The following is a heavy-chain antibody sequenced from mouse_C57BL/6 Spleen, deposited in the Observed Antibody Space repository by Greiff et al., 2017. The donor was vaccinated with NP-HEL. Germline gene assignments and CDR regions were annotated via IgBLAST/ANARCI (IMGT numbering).Heavy chain of an antibody. CDR3: ARAYYSNYGYAMEY. D-gene: IGHD2-5*01. CDR2: IDPSDSET. V-gene: IGHV1-52*01. Sequence: QVQLKQPGAELVRPGSSVKLSCKASGYTFTSYWMHWVKQRPIQGLEWIGNIDPSDSETHYNQKFKDKATLTVDKSSSTAYMQLSSLTSEDSAVYYCARAYYSNYGYAMEYWGQGTSVTVAS. CDR1: GYTFTSYW. J-gene: IGHJ4*01.